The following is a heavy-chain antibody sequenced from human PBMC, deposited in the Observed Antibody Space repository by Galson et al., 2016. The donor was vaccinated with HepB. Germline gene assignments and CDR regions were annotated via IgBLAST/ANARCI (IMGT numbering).Heavy chain of an antibody. J-gene: IGHJ4*02. CDR3: SREMTGSYFD. CDR1: RFTFNAHW. Sequence: SLRLSCAASRFTFNAHWMNWVRQAPGKGLEWVANIRGDGIVSYYAESVRGRFTISRDNAKNSLYLQMNGLRVDETAVYYCSREMTGSYFDWGQGTLVTASS. D-gene: IGHD3-10*01. CDR2: IRGDGIVS. V-gene: IGHV3-7*01.